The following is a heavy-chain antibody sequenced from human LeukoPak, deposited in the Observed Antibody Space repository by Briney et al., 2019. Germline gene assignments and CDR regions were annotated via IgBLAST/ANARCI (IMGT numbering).Heavy chain of an antibody. D-gene: IGHD2/OR15-2a*01. Sequence: SVKVSCKASGGTFSSYAISWVRQAPGQGLEWMGRIIPILGIANYAQKFQGRVTITADKSTSTAYMELSSLRSEDTAVYYCASGGGGAEYSGNHYDYWGQGTLVKDSS. CDR3: ASGGGGAEYSGNHYDY. CDR2: IIPILGIA. CDR1: GGTFSSYA. J-gene: IGHJ4*02. V-gene: IGHV1-69*04.